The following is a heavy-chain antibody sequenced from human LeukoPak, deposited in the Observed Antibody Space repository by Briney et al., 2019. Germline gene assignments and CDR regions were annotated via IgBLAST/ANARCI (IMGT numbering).Heavy chain of an antibody. CDR3: LKDFDSSWSNRFDL. Sequence: PGGSLRLSCSASGFTFSTYPMHWVRQGPGKGLEYVSAISGNGVSTYYADSVKGRFIISRDNSKNTLYLQMRSLRTEDTAVYYCLKDFDSSWSNRFDLWGQGTLVTVSS. CDR1: GFTFSTYP. D-gene: IGHD6-13*01. V-gene: IGHV3-64D*06. J-gene: IGHJ5*02. CDR2: ISGNGVST.